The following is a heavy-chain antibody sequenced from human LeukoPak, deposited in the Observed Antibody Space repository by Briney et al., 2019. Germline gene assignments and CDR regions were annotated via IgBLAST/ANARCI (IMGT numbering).Heavy chain of an antibody. J-gene: IGHJ5*02. CDR2: IYHSGST. CDR3: ARAYFSSWYMNWFDP. Sequence: SETLSLTCTVSGGSISSYYWSWIRQPPGKGLEWIGSIYHSGSTYYNPSLKSRVTISVDTSKNQFSLKLSSVTAADTAVYYCARAYFSSWYMNWFDPWGQGTLVTVSS. D-gene: IGHD6-13*01. V-gene: IGHV4-59*08. CDR1: GGSISSYY.